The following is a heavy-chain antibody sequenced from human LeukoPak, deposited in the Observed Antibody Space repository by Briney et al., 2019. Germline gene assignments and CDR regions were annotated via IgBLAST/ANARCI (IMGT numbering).Heavy chain of an antibody. CDR1: GGSISSYY. V-gene: IGHV4-59*12. J-gene: IGHJ4*02. CDR3: ASYSILLLAVAGTSLDY. D-gene: IGHD6-19*01. Sequence: SETLSLTCTVSGGSISSYYWSWIRQPPGKGLEWIGYIYYSGSTNYNPSLKSRVTISVDTSKNQFSLKLSSVTAADTAVYYCASYSILLLAVAGTSLDYWGQGTLVTVSS. CDR2: IYYSGST.